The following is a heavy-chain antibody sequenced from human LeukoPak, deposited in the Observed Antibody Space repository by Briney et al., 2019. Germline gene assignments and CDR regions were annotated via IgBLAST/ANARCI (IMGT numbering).Heavy chain of an antibody. V-gene: IGHV1-2*04. CDR3: ARARAVDTAMVTSYYFDY. Sequence: ASVKVSYKASGYTFTGYYMHWVRQAPGQGLEWMGWINPNSGGTNYAQKFQGWVTMTWDTSISTAYMELSRLRSDDTAVYYCARARAVDTAMVTSYYFDYWGQGTLVTVSS. CDR2: INPNSGGT. D-gene: IGHD5-18*01. J-gene: IGHJ4*02. CDR1: GYTFTGYY.